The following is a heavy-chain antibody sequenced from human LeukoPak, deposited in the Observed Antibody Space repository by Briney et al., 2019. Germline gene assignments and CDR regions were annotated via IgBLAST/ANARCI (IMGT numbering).Heavy chain of an antibody. CDR2: INDSGST. CDR1: GGSLSGYY. CDR3: ARQNGQTYYDFWSGYYTGGDAFDI. Sequence: SETLSLTCAVYGGSLSGYYWSWIRQSPGKGLEWIGEINDSGSTNYNPSLKSRVTISVDTSKNQFSLKLTSVTAADTAVYYCARQNGQTYYDFWSGYYTGGDAFDIWGRGTMVTVSS. D-gene: IGHD3-3*01. V-gene: IGHV4-34*01. J-gene: IGHJ3*02.